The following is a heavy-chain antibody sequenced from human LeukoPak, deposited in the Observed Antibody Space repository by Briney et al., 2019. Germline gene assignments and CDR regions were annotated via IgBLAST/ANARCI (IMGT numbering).Heavy chain of an antibody. J-gene: IGHJ4*02. CDR3: ARQGVRASAGTGTIDY. Sequence: GESLKISCKGSGYSFTNYWIAWVRQMPGKGLEWMGIIYPGDSDTRYSPSFQGQVTISADKSISTAYLQWSSLKASDTAVYYCARQGVRASAGTGTIDYWGQGTLVTVSS. D-gene: IGHD6-13*01. V-gene: IGHV5-51*01. CDR2: IYPGDSDT. CDR1: GYSFTNYW.